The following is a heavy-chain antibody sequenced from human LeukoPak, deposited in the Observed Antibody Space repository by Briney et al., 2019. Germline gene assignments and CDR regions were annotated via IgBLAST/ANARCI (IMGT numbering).Heavy chain of an antibody. CDR2: IYTSGST. CDR1: GGSISSGSYY. V-gene: IGHV4-61*02. J-gene: IGHJ6*03. CDR3: ARDQASDFWTRTGYMDV. D-gene: IGHD3/OR15-3a*01. Sequence: PSETLSLTCTVSGGSISSGSYYWSWIRQPAGKGLEWIGRIYTSGSTNYNPSLKSRVTISVDTSKNQFSLKLSSVTAADTAVYYCARDQASDFWTRTGYMDVWGKGTTVTVSS.